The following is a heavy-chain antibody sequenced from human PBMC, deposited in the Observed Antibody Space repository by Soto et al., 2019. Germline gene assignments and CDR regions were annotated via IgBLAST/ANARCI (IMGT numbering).Heavy chain of an antibody. Sequence: PGGSLRLSCAASGFTFSGSAMHWVRQASGKGLEWVGRIRSKANSYATAYAASVKGRFTISRDDSKNTACLQMNSLKTEDTAVYYCTRATYYYDSSGSRSYYFDYWGQGTQVTVSS. V-gene: IGHV3-73*01. D-gene: IGHD3-22*01. CDR3: TRATYYYDSSGSRSYYFDY. J-gene: IGHJ4*02. CDR1: GFTFSGSA. CDR2: IRSKANSYAT.